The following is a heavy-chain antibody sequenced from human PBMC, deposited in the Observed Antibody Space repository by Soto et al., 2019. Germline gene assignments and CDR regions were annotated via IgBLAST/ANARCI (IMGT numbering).Heavy chain of an antibody. CDR2: IYHSGST. CDR3: ARGDCSGGSCYSVSVWFDP. Sequence: SETLSLTCAVSGGSISSSNWWSWVRQPPGEGLEWIGEIYHSGSTNYNPSLKSRVTISVDKSKNQFSLKLSSVTAADTAVYYCARGDCSGGSCYSVSVWFDPWGQGTLVTVSS. V-gene: IGHV4-4*02. J-gene: IGHJ5*02. CDR1: GGSISSSNW. D-gene: IGHD2-15*01.